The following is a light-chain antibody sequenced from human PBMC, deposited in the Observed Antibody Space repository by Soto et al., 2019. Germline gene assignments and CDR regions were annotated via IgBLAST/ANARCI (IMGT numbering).Light chain of an antibody. CDR3: LQVNSFPLS. CDR1: QDISNY. J-gene: IGKJ4*01. Sequence: DIQMTQSPSSLSASVGDRVTITCQASQDISNYLNWYQQKPGKAPKLLIYDASNLETGVPSRFSGSGSGTDFTFTISSLQPEDIATYYCLQVNSFPLSFGGGTKVDIK. V-gene: IGKV1-33*01. CDR2: DAS.